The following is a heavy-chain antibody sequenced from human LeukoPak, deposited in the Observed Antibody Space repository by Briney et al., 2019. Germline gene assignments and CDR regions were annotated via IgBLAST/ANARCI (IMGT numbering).Heavy chain of an antibody. CDR2: MTNTGTSK. CDR3: ATYRSGSFPRLDH. V-gene: IGHV3-11*01. J-gene: IGHJ4*02. Sequence: GGSLRLSCVDSGFSFSDNYMAWIRQSPGKGLEWISHMTNTGTSKYYADSVKGRFAISRDNANNSLFLQMNRLRVEDTAVYYCATYRSGSFPRLDHWGQGTLVTVSS. CDR1: GFSFSDNY. D-gene: IGHD3-10*01.